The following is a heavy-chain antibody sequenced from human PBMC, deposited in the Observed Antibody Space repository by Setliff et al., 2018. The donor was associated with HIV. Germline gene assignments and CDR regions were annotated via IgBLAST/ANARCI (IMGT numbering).Heavy chain of an antibody. J-gene: IGHJ4*02. CDR3: ANTPGYRSK. V-gene: IGHV3-49*04. CDR1: GFTFGDYA. D-gene: IGHD4-4*01. Sequence: GGSLRLSCTASGFTFGDYAMSWVRQAPGKGLEWVGFMRSKTYGGTTGYAASVKARFTIFKDNARNIVYLEMTSVRDEDTAVYYCANTPGYRSKWGQGTLVTVSS. CDR2: MRSKTYGGTT.